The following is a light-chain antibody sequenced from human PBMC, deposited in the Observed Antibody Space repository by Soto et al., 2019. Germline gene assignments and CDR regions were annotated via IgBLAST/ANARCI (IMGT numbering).Light chain of an antibody. CDR2: DVT. Sequence: QSALTQPASVSGSPGQSITISCTGSSSDVGGYNYVSWYQQHPDKAPKLIIYDVTNRPSGVSSRFSGSKSGNTASLTISGLQAEDEADYYCRSYTSSRTQVFGGGTKLTVL. CDR3: RSYTSSRTQV. V-gene: IGLV2-14*03. CDR1: SSDVGGYNY. J-gene: IGLJ2*01.